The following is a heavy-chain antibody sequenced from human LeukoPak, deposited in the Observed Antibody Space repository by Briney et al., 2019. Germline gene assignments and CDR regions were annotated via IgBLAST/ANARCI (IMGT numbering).Heavy chain of an antibody. J-gene: IGHJ5*02. D-gene: IGHD1/OR15-1a*01. CDR1: GFTFSSYS. CDR3: ARDMEQRGFDP. CDR2: ISSSSSYI. Sequence: GGSLRLSCAASGFTFSSYSMNWVRQAPGKGLEWVSSISSSSSYIYYADSVKGRFTISRDNAKNSLYLQMNSLRAQDTAAYYCARDMEQRGFDPWGQGTLVTVSS. V-gene: IGHV3-21*01.